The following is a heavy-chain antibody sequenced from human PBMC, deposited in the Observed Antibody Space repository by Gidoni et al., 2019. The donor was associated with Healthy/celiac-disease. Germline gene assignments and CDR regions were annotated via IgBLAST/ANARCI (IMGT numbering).Heavy chain of an antibody. V-gene: IGHV3-66*02. J-gene: IGHJ6*02. CDR1: AFTVSSNY. D-gene: IGHD2-2*01. CDR3: AREDIVVVPAASTPQNYYYYGMDV. CDR2: IYSGGST. Sequence: EVQLVESGGGLVQPGGSLRLSCAASAFTVSSNYMSWVRRAPGKGLEWVSVIYSGGSTYYADSVKGRFTISRDNSKNTLYLQMNSLRAEDTAVYYCAREDIVVVPAASTPQNYYYYGMDVWGQGTTVTVSS.